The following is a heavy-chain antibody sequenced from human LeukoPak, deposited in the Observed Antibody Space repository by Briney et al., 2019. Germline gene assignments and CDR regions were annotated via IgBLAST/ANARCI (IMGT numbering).Heavy chain of an antibody. D-gene: IGHD5-18*01. CDR1: GGSISSSSYY. CDR3: AETSGYSSYFQH. V-gene: IGHV4-39*07. Sequence: NPSETLSLTCTASGGSISSSSYYWGWIRQPPGKGLEWIGSIYYSGSTYYNPSLKSRVTISVDTSKNQFSLKLSSVTAADTAVYYCAETSGYSSYFQHWGQGTLVTVSS. CDR2: IYYSGST. J-gene: IGHJ1*01.